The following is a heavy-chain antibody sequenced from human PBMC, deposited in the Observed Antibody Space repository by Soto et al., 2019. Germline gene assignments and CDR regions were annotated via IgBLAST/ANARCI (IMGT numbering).Heavy chain of an antibody. CDR2: INPNSGGT. J-gene: IGHJ4*02. Sequence: ASVKVSCKSFVYTFIAYYLHWVRQAPGQGLEWMGWINPNSGGTNYAQKFQGRVTMTRDTSISTAYMELSRLTSDDTAVYYCANVLRTGSPPDYWGQGTLVTVSS. V-gene: IGHV1-2*02. CDR1: VYTFIAYY. CDR3: ANVLRTGSPPDY.